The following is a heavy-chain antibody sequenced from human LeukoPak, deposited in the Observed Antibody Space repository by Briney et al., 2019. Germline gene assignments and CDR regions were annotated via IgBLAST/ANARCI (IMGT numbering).Heavy chain of an antibody. CDR1: GFTFDDYT. V-gene: IGHV3-43*01. CDR2: ISWDGGST. Sequence: PGGSLRLSCAASGFTFDDYTMHWVRQAPGKGLEWVSLISWDGGSTYYADSVKARFTVSRDNSKSTLYLQMNSLRAEDTAVYYCSSPYHGIPTLGSVYWGQGTLVTVSS. CDR3: SSPYHGIPTLGSVY. D-gene: IGHD1-14*01. J-gene: IGHJ4*02.